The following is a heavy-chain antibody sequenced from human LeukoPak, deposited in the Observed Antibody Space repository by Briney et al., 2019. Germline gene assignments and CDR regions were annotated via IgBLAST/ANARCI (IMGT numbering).Heavy chain of an antibody. CDR3: ARGIYDGSGSYRWNPFDY. J-gene: IGHJ4*02. Sequence: SETLSLTCTVSGGSISSYYWSWIRQPAGKGLEWIGRIYTSGGTNYNPSLESRVTMSVDTSKNQFSLKLSSVTAADTAVYYCARGIYDGSGSYRWNPFDYWGQGTLVTVSS. D-gene: IGHD3-10*01. V-gene: IGHV4-4*07. CDR2: IYTSGGT. CDR1: GGSISSYY.